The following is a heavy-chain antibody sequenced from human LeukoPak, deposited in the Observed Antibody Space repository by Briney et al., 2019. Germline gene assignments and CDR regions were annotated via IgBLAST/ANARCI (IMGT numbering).Heavy chain of an antibody. V-gene: IGHV3-30*18. CDR1: GFTFSSYG. CDR3: AKPVAPTGYFDY. CDR2: ISYDGSNK. D-gene: IGHD2-15*01. Sequence: GRSLRLSCAASGFTFSSYGMHWVRQAPGKGLEWVAVISYDGSNKYYADSVKGRFTISRDNSKNTLYLQMNSLRAEDTAVYYCAKPVAPTGYFDYWGQGTLVTVSS. J-gene: IGHJ4*02.